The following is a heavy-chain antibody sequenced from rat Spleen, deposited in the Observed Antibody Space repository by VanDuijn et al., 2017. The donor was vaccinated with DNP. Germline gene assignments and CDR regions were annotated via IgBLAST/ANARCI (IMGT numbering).Heavy chain of an antibody. Sequence: EVQLVESGGGLVQPGRSLKLSCAASGFTLSNYGMHWIRQAPTKGLEWVASISPSGGSTYYRDSVKGRFTVFRDNAKSTLYLQMESLRSEDTATYYCATHDNWAWGQGTSVTVSS. CDR2: ISPSGGST. CDR3: ATHDNWA. V-gene: IGHV5-19*01. D-gene: IGHD3-6*01. J-gene: IGHJ4*01. CDR1: GFTLSNYG.